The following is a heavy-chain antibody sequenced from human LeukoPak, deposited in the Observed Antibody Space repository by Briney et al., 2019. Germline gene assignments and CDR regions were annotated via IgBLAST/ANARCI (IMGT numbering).Heavy chain of an antibody. Sequence: GGSLRLSCAASGFTVSSNYVSWVRQAPGKGLEWVSLIHSGGTTYYVDSVKGRFTISRDTSKNTLYLQMNSLRAEDTAVYYCASGYSSSWYSPERNWGQGTLVTVSS. CDR2: IHSGGTT. J-gene: IGHJ4*02. CDR1: GFTVSSNY. V-gene: IGHV3-66*01. D-gene: IGHD6-13*01. CDR3: ASGYSSSWYSPERN.